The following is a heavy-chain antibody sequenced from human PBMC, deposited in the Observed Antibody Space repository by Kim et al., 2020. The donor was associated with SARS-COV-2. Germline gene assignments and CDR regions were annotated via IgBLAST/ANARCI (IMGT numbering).Heavy chain of an antibody. J-gene: IGHJ4*02. CDR2: ITSSGSTT. D-gene: IGHD6-6*01. V-gene: IGHV3-48*03. Sequence: GGSLRLSCAASGFTFSPYEMSWVRQAPGKGLEWVSYITSSGSTTYYADSVKGRFTVSRDNARNSLSLQMNSLRAEDTAVYYCARDGRRSSFDYWGQGTLVTVSS. CDR3: ARDGRRSSFDY. CDR1: GFTFSPYE.